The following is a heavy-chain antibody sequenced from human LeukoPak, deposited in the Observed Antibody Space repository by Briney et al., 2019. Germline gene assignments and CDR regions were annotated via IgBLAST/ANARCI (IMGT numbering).Heavy chain of an antibody. CDR3: AKSARFDLYIDY. Sequence: PGGSLRLSCAASGFTFSNYAMNWVRQAPGKGLEWVSTISGSGGSAYYADSVKGRFTISRDNSKNTLYLQMNSLRAEDTAVYYCAKSARFDLYIDYWGQGTLVTVSS. D-gene: IGHD3-9*01. V-gene: IGHV3-23*01. CDR2: ISGSGGSA. CDR1: GFTFSNYA. J-gene: IGHJ4*02.